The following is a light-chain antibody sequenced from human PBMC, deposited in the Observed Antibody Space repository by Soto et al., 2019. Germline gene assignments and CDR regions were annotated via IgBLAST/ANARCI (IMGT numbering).Light chain of an antibody. Sequence: QSVLTQPPSASGTPGQRVTISCSGSSSNIGTNTVIWYQQLPGAAPKLLIYSDNQRPSGVPDRFSGSKSGTSASLAISGLQSEDEADYYRVAWDVSLVVFGGGTKLTVL. J-gene: IGLJ2*01. CDR1: SSNIGTNT. CDR2: SDN. V-gene: IGLV1-44*01. CDR3: VAWDVSLVV.